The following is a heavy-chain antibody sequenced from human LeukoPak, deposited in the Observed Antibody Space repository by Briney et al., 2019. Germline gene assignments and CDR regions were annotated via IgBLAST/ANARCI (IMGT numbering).Heavy chain of an antibody. CDR3: TRTLYDSGGYNDY. D-gene: IGHD3-10*01. CDR1: GFTFSGSV. CDR2: IRSKANNYAT. Sequence: GGSLRLSCATSGFTFSGSVVHWVRKACGKGLEGVGRIRSKANNYATAYAASVKGRFTISRDDSKNTAYLQMTSLKIEDTAVYYCTRTLYDSGGYNDYWGQGTLVTVSS. V-gene: IGHV3-73*01. J-gene: IGHJ4*02.